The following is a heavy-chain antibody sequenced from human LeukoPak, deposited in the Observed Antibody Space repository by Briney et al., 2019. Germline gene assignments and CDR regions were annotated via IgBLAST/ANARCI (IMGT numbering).Heavy chain of an antibody. D-gene: IGHD3-22*01. CDR1: GFTFSSDS. Sequence: GGSLRLSCAGSGFTFSSDSMNWVRQAPGKGLEWVSFISSSSSYRYYTDSVKGRFTISRDNAKNSLYLQMNSLGAEDTAVYYCARAPDSSGNFDYWGQGTLVTVSS. V-gene: IGHV3-21*01. J-gene: IGHJ4*02. CDR2: ISSSSSYR. CDR3: ARAPDSSGNFDY.